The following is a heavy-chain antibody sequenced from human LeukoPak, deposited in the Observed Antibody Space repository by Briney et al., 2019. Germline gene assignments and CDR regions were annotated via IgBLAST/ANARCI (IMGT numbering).Heavy chain of an antibody. CDR3: ATFSDRSSRYFDY. Sequence: GGSLRLSCAASGFXFSSYAMSWVRQAPGKGLEWVSTISGSGGSTYYADSVKGRFTISRDNSKNTLYLQMNSLRAEDTAVYYCATFSDRSSRYFDYWGQGTLVTVSS. D-gene: IGHD2-2*01. CDR2: ISGSGGST. CDR1: GFXFSSYA. V-gene: IGHV3-23*01. J-gene: IGHJ4*02.